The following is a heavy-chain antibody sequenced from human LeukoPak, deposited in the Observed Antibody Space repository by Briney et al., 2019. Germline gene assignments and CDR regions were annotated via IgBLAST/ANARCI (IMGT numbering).Heavy chain of an antibody. Sequence: PGRSLRLSCAASGFTFSTYDTHWVRQAPGKGLEWVALISYDGHNQNYVDSVRGRFTISRDNSKNIVYLQMNSLRAEDTALYYCARGVTHTSSWYVYKWFDPWGQGTLVTVSS. J-gene: IGHJ5*02. CDR3: ARGVTHTSSWYVYKWFDP. V-gene: IGHV3-33*01. D-gene: IGHD6-13*01. CDR1: GFTFSTYD. CDR2: ISYDGHNQ.